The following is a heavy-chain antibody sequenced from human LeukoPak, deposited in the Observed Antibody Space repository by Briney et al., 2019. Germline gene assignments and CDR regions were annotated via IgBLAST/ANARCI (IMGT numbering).Heavy chain of an antibody. CDR3: ATDTSGSLGFFY. D-gene: IGHD3-10*01. V-gene: IGHV3-30-3*01. Sequence: PGGSLRLSCEASGFTFSTYAMHWVRQAPGKGLEWVAVISSDGTHKTYADSVKGRFTVSRDNSKNTLFLQLSSLRPEDTAVYYCATDTSGSLGFFYWGQGTLVTVSS. J-gene: IGHJ4*02. CDR1: GFTFSTYA. CDR2: ISSDGTHK.